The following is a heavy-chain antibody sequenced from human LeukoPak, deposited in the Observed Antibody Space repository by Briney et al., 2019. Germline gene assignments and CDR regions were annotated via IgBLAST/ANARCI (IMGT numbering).Heavy chain of an antibody. CDR1: VGSISSSSYY. V-gene: IGHV4-39*01. CDR2: IYFSGST. CDR3: ASRPTTWGFFDS. D-gene: IGHD4-17*01. Sequence: PSETPSLTCIVSVGSISSSSYYWGWIRQPPGKGLELIGSIYFSGSTAYSPSLKSRVNISVDTSKNQFSLKVSSVTAADTAVYVCASRPTTWGFFDSWGQGTLVTVSS. J-gene: IGHJ4*02.